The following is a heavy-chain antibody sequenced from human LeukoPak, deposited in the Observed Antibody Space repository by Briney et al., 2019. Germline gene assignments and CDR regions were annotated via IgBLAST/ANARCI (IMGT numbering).Heavy chain of an antibody. J-gene: IGHJ4*02. CDR3: ARDITIFGVIINFDY. CDR2: ISLSGSKI. V-gene: IGHV3-48*01. Sequence: GGSLRLSCAASGFTFSSYAMSWIRQAPGKGLEWVSYISLSGSKIDYADSVKGRFTISRDNAKNSLYLQMNSLRAEDTAVYYCARDITIFGVIINFDYWGRGTLVTVSS. D-gene: IGHD3-3*01. CDR1: GFTFSSYA.